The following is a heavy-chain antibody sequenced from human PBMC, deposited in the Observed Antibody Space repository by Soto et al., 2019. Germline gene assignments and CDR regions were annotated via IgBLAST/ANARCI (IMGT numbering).Heavy chain of an antibody. J-gene: IGHJ5*02. CDR2: INHSGST. CDR3: ARMTYYDFWSGSISGGFDP. Sequence: QVQLQQWGAGLLKPSETLSLTCAVYGGSFSGYYWSWIRQPPGKGLEWIGEINHSGSTNYNPSLKSRVPISVDPSKNQFSRKLSSVAAADTAVYYCARMTYYDFWSGSISGGFDPWGQGTLVTVSS. V-gene: IGHV4-34*01. D-gene: IGHD3-3*01. CDR1: GGSFSGYY.